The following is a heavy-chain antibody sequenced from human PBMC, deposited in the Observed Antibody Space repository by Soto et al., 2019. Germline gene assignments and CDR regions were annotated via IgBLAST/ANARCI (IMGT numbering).Heavy chain of an antibody. V-gene: IGHV3-30*18. J-gene: IGHJ4*02. D-gene: IGHD4-17*01. CDR1: GFNFNVYA. CDR2: ISEDGKKK. Sequence: QVQLVESGGGVVQPGRSLRLSCTASGFNFNVYAIHWVRQAPGKGLEWVTLISEDGKKKYFAESVKGRFTVSRDNSKNTVFLHMSSLKPEDTAVYYCVKSAHPATVTRYYFDYWGQGSLVTVSS. CDR3: VKSAHPATVTRYYFDY.